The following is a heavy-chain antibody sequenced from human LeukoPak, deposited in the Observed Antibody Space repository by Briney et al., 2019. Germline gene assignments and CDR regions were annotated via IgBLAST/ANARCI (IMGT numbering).Heavy chain of an antibody. J-gene: IGHJ4*02. Sequence: HAGGSLILSCSASGFTVSSDYMSWVRQAPGKGLAWLSVIYSGGTTYYADSVKGRFTISRDNSKNTVYLQMNSLRVEDTAMYYCTRGGSVPATRSFDYWGQGTLVTASS. CDR3: TRGGSVPATRSFDY. D-gene: IGHD6-19*01. V-gene: IGHV3-66*01. CDR1: GFTVSSDY. CDR2: IYSGGTT.